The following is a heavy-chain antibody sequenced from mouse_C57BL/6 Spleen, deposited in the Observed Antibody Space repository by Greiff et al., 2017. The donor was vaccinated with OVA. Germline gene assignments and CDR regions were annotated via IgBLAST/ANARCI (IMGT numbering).Heavy chain of an antibody. Sequence: DVLLVESGGGLVKPGGSLKLSCAASGFTFSSYAMSWVRQTPEKRLEWVATISDGGSYTYYPDNVKGRFTISRDNAKNNLYLQMSHLKSEDTAMYYGARSGNYALDYWGQGTSVTVSS. V-gene: IGHV5-4*01. CDR2: ISDGGSYT. CDR1: GFTFSSYA. CDR3: ARSGNYALDY. D-gene: IGHD1-3*01. J-gene: IGHJ4*01.